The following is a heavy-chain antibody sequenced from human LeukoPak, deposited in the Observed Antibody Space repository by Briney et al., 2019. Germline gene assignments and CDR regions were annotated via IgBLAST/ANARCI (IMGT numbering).Heavy chain of an antibody. D-gene: IGHD2-2*01. CDR1: GGSISSYY. Sequence: PSETLSLTCTVSGGSISSYYWSWIRQPAGKGLEWIGRMYVSGSTNYNPSLKSRVTMSVDTSKNQFSLKLSSVTAADTAVYYCARGGRGTSLVDSMDVWGKGTTVTVSS. CDR3: ARGGRGTSLVDSMDV. J-gene: IGHJ6*04. CDR2: MYVSGST. V-gene: IGHV4-4*07.